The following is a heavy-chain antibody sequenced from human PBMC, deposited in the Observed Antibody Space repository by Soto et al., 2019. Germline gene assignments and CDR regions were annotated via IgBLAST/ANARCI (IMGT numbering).Heavy chain of an antibody. J-gene: IGHJ6*02. CDR1: GFTFSSYT. CDR3: AKGYYASGSYKYGMDV. V-gene: IGHV3-23*01. Sequence: GGSLRLSCAASGFTFSSYTMNWVRQAPGEGLEWVLAISSGGGGTYYADSVKGRFTISRDNSKNTLYLQMNSLRADDTAVYYCAKGYYASGSYKYGMDVWGQGTTVTVSS. CDR2: ISSGGGGT. D-gene: IGHD3-10*01.